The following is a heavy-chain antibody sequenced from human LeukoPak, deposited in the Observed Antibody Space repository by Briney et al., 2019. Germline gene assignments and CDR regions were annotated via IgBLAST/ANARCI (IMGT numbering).Heavy chain of an antibody. CDR2: INPNSGGT. Sequence: ASVTVSCKASGYTFTDYYIHWVRQAPGEGLEWMGWINPNSGGTKYAQKFQGRVTMTRDTSITTAFMELSRLRSDDTAVFYCARDARTTALYWGQGTLVTVSS. V-gene: IGHV1-2*02. CDR1: GYTFTDYY. D-gene: IGHD4-17*01. CDR3: ARDARTTALY. J-gene: IGHJ4*02.